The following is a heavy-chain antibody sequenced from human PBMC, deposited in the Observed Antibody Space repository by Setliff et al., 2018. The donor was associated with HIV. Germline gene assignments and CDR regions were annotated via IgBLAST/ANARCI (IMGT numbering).Heavy chain of an antibody. CDR1: GVSITTDGYY. V-gene: IGHV4-31*03. CDR2: MHHSGST. CDR3: AGGRYFRDIRDSRFDF. J-gene: IGHJ4*02. Sequence: SETLSLTCSVSGVSITTDGYYWSWIRHYPGKGLEWIGYMHHSGSTYYNASLASRLIMSLDPSKNQFSLKLNSMTAADTAMYYCAGGRYFRDIRDSRFDFWGQGMLVTVSS. D-gene: IGHD3-9*01.